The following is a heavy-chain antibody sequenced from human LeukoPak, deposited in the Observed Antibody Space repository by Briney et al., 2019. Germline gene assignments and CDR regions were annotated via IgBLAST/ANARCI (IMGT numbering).Heavy chain of an antibody. CDR1: GYTLTSYG. D-gene: IGHD5-12*01. J-gene: IGHJ4*02. Sequence: VASVKVSCKASGYTLTSYGISWVRQAPGHGLEWMGWISAYNGNTNYAQKLQGRVTMTTDTSTSTAYMELRSLRSDDTAVYYCARTDSGYDFTPFDYWGQGTLVTVSS. CDR3: ARTDSGYDFTPFDY. V-gene: IGHV1-18*01. CDR2: ISAYNGNT.